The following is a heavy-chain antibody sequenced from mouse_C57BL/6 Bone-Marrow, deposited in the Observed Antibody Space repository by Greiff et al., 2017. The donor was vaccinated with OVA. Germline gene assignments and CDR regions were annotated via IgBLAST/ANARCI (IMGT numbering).Heavy chain of an antibody. CDR1: GYTFTSYW. D-gene: IGHD2-10*02. CDR3: TRSYGNDYYARDD. J-gene: IGHJ4*01. Sequence: QVQLQQPGAELVKPGASVKLSCKASGYTFTSYWMQWVHQRPGQGLEWIGAIDPSDSYTYYHQKFKGKATLSVATSSSTVYLQLSSLTAEDSAVYYCTRSYGNDYYARDDWGQGTSVTVSS. V-gene: IGHV1-50*01. CDR2: IDPSDSYT.